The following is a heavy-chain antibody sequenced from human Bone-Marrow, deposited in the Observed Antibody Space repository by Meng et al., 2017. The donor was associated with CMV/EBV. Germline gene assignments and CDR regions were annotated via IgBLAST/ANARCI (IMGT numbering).Heavy chain of an antibody. CDR3: ARNSGVGGEWPPFDY. J-gene: IGHJ4*02. D-gene: IGHD2-21*01. V-gene: IGHV1-46*01. CDR1: GYTFTSYY. CDR2: INPSGGST. Sequence: ASMKVFCKASGYTFTSYYMHWVRRAPGQGLERMGIINPSGGSTSYAQKFQGRVTMTRDTSTSTVYMELSSLRSEDTAVYYCARNSGVGGEWPPFDYWGEGTLVTVSS.